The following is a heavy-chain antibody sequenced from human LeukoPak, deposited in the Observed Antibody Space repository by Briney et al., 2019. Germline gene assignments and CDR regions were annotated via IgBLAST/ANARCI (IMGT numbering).Heavy chain of an antibody. D-gene: IGHD6-13*01. CDR1: GGSISSYY. Sequence: PSETLSLTCTVSGGSISSYYWSWIRQPAGKGLEWIGRIHTSGSTNYNPSLKSRVTISVDKSKNQFSLKLSSVTAADTAVYYCARVVVNSSSSYYYYYMDVWGKGTTVTVSS. CDR2: IHTSGST. CDR3: ARVVVNSSSSYYYYYMDV. V-gene: IGHV4-4*07. J-gene: IGHJ6*03.